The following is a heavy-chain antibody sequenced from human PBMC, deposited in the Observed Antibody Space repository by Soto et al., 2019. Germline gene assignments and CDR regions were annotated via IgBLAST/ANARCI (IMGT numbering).Heavy chain of an antibody. CDR1: GYTFTSYD. CDR3: ARQIYDSDTGPNFQYYFDS. CDR2: MNPNSGNT. D-gene: IGHD3-22*01. Sequence: ASVKVSFKASGYTFTSYDINWVRQATGQGLEWMGWMNPNSGNTGYAQKFQGRVTMTRNTSISTAYMELSSLRASDTAMYYCARQIYDSDTGPNFQYYFDSWGQGTQVTVSS. J-gene: IGHJ4*02. V-gene: IGHV1-8*01.